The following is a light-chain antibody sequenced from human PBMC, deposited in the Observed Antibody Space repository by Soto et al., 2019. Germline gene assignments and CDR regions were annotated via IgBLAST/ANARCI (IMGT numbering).Light chain of an antibody. CDR2: STN. CDR3: VLYMGSGIPNWV. V-gene: IGLV8-61*01. CDR1: SGSVCTSYY. J-gene: IGLJ3*02. Sequence: QAVVTQERSFSVSPGGTVTLTCGLSSGSVCTSYYPSWYQQTPGQAPRTLIYSTNTRSSGVPDRFSGSILGNKAALTITGAQADDESDYYCVLYMGSGIPNWVFGGGTKLTVL.